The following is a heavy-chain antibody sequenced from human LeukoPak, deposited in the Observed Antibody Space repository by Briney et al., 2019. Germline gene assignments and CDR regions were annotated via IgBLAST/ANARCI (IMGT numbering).Heavy chain of an antibody. Sequence: GASVKVSCKASGYTFTSYGISWVRQAPGQGLEWMGWISAYNGNTNYAQKLQGRVTMTTDTSTSTAYMELRSLRSDDTAVYYCARIYYDSSGYYDKWFDPWGQGTLVTVSS. CDR1: GYTFTSYG. V-gene: IGHV1-18*01. CDR2: ISAYNGNT. J-gene: IGHJ5*02. CDR3: ARIYYDSSGYYDKWFDP. D-gene: IGHD3-22*01.